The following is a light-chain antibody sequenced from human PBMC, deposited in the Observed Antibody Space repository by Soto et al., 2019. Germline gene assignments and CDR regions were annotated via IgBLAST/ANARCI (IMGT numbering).Light chain of an antibody. CDR1: QSVSSN. J-gene: IGKJ1*01. V-gene: IGKV3-15*01. CDR2: GAS. Sequence: EIVITHSPSTLSVSPVERATLSFMASQSVSSNLAWYQQKPGQAPRLLIYGASTRATGIPARFSGSGSGTEFTLTISSLQSEDFAVYYCQQHNNWPPAKFGQGTKVDIK. CDR3: QQHNNWPPAK.